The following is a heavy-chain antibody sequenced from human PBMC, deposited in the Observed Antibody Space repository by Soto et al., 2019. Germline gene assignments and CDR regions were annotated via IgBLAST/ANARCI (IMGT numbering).Heavy chain of an antibody. J-gene: IGHJ4*02. CDR1: GFSFTNYA. CDR2: IIGTGGTT. D-gene: IGHD2-15*01. Sequence: EVQLLESGGGLVQPGGSLRLSCEASGFSFTNYAFNWVRQAPGKGLEWVSAIIGTGGTTYYADSVKGRFIISRDNSKNTLYLQMNSLRDEDTAFYFCAKDLPFGRSAWSHIFDNWGEGTLVTVSS. CDR3: AKDLPFGRSAWSHIFDN. V-gene: IGHV3-23*01.